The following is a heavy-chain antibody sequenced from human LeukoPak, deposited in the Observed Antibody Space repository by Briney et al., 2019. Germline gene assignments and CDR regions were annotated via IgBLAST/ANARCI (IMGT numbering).Heavy chain of an antibody. Sequence: SETLSLTCTFSGGSSSSSYWSWIRQPAGKGLQWIGRIHSSGSTNYNPSLKSRVSMTVDTSKNQFSLNVDSVTAADTAIYYCAIMGLWSSGSDSFDSWGQGTLVTVSS. V-gene: IGHV4-4*07. CDR3: AIMGLWSSGSDSFDS. D-gene: IGHD5-12*01. CDR2: IHSSGST. CDR1: GGSSSSSY. J-gene: IGHJ4*02.